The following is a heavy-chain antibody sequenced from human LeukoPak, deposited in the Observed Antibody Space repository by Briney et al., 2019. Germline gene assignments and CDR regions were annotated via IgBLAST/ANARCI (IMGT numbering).Heavy chain of an antibody. D-gene: IGHD5-24*01. CDR2: IYHSGST. J-gene: IGHJ4*02. CDR3: ARVNGDGYNPFDY. Sequence: SETLSLTCAVSGGSISSGGYSWSWIRQPPGEGLEWIGYIYHSGSTNYNPSLKSRVTISVDKSKNQFSLKLSSVTAADTAVYYCARVNGDGYNPFDYWGQGTLVTVSS. V-gene: IGHV4-30-2*01. CDR1: GGSISSGGYS.